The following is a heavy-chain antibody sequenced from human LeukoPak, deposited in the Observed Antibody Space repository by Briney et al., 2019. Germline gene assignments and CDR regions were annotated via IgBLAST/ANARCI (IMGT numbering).Heavy chain of an antibody. Sequence: GESLKISCKGSGYSFTSYWIGWVRQMPGKGLEWMGIIYPGDSDTRYSPSFQGQVTISADKSISTAYLQWSSLKASDTAMYYCARLRGYCSGGSCSKRGYFDYWGQGTLVTVSS. J-gene: IGHJ4*02. CDR1: GYSFTSYW. CDR2: IYPGDSDT. V-gene: IGHV5-51*01. CDR3: ARLRGYCSGGSCSKRGYFDY. D-gene: IGHD2-15*01.